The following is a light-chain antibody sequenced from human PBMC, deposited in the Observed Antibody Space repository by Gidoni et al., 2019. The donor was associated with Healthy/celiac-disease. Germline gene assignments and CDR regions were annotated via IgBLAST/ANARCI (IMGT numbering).Light chain of an antibody. V-gene: IGLV2-14*01. CDR3: SSYTSSSTYV. CDR1: SSDVGGYNY. J-gene: IGLJ1*01. CDR2: EVS. Sequence: QSALTQPASVSGSPGQPITISCTVTSSDVGGYNYFSWYQQHPGKAPKLMIYEVSKRPSGVSNRFSGSKSGNTASLTISGLQAEDEADYYCSSYTSSSTYVFGTGTKVTVL.